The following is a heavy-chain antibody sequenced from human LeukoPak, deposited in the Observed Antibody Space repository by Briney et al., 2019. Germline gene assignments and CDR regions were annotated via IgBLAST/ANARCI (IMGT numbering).Heavy chain of an antibody. Sequence: GGSLRLSCAASGFIFSNYAIHWVRQAPGKGLEWVAVISYDGSKKSYADSVKGRFTISRDNSKNTLYVQMNSLRAEDTAVYYCARGAHKRDDYGGFFDYWGQGTLVTVSS. CDR3: ARGAHKRDDYGGFFDY. D-gene: IGHD4-23*01. CDR1: GFIFSNYA. V-gene: IGHV3-30*04. CDR2: ISYDGSKK. J-gene: IGHJ4*02.